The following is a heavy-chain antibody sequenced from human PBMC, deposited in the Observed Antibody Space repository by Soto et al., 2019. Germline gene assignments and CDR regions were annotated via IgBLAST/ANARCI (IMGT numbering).Heavy chain of an antibody. Sequence: QVQLVQSGAEVKKPESSVRVSCKASGGTFNSYAITWVRQAPGQGLEWMGGTIPMFSTTNYAEKFQGRVTITAEEYTNTAYMELSSLRSEDTAVYYCTRCGIRYHSIGYYLGIDGMDVWGQGTTVIVSS. CDR1: GGTFNSYA. V-gene: IGHV1-69*12. CDR2: TIPMFSTT. CDR3: TRCGIRYHSIGYYLGIDGMDV. D-gene: IGHD3-22*01. J-gene: IGHJ6*02.